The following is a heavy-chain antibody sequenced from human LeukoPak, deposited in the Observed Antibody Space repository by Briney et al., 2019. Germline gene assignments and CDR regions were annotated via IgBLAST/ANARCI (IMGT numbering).Heavy chain of an antibody. CDR2: IYYSGST. J-gene: IGHJ6*03. CDR3: ARRGGYSGILTGYSPYYYYMDV. D-gene: IGHD3-9*01. Sequence: SQTLSLTCTVSGDSLSSGDYYWSWIRQPPGKGLEWLGYIYYSGSTYYNPSLKSRVTISVDTPKNQFTCKLTSVNAADTAGYGCARRGGYSGILTGYSPYYYYMDVWAKGTTVTVSS. V-gene: IGHV4-30-4*08. CDR1: GDSLSSGDYY.